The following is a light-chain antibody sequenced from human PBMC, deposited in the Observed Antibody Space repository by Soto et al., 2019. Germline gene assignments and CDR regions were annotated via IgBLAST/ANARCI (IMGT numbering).Light chain of an antibody. Sequence: QFVVTEPASMSGSPGPLITLSLTCIISVWGGNNYVSWYQQHPGKAPKLMIYDVSNRPSGVSNRFSGSKSGNTASLTISGLQAEDEADYYCSSYTSSSTLRYVFGTGTKVTVL. V-gene: IGLV2-14*01. J-gene: IGLJ1*01. CDR2: DVS. CDR3: SSYTSSSTLRYV. CDR1: ISVWGGNNY.